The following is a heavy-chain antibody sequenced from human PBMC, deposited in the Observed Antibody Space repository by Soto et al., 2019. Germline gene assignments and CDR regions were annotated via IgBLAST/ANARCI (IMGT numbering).Heavy chain of an antibody. J-gene: IGHJ4*02. D-gene: IGHD1-1*01. V-gene: IGHV3-23*01. Sequence: GGSLRLSCAASGFTFGNVAMAWVRQAPGKGLEWVSSISDIGGNTDYADSARGRFTLSRDNSKNTLYLQMNHLKAEDTAVYYCAKLYWNPRYFDSWGQGARVTVSS. CDR3: AKLYWNPRYFDS. CDR2: ISDIGGNT. CDR1: GFTFGNVA.